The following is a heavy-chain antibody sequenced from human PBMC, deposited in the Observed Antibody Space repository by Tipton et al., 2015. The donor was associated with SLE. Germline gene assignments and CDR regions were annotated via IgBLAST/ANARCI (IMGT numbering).Heavy chain of an antibody. CDR3: ARQAYLCSTTSCPMNPDAFDI. V-gene: IGHV4-4*07. CDR2: AYTTGSP. D-gene: IGHD2-2*01. CDR1: GGSIRSYY. J-gene: IGHJ3*02. Sequence: TLSLTCSASGGSIRSYYWSWIRQPAGKGLEWIGRAYTTGSPYYNPSLESRVAISMDTSKNQFSLKLTAVTAADTAAYFCARQAYLCSTTSCPMNPDAFDIWGQGTMVTVSS.